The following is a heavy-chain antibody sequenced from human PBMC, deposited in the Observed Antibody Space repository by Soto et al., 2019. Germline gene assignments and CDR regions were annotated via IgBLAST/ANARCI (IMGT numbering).Heavy chain of an antibody. V-gene: IGHV3-15*01. CDR1: GFTFSNAW. CDR2: IKSKTDGGTT. Sequence: EVQLVESGGGLVKPGGSLRLSCAASGFTFSNAWMSWVRQAPGKGLEWVGRIKSKTDGGTTDYAAPVKGRFTISRDDSKNTLDLQMNSLKTEDAAVYYCTTEGDLVFGEFGDVGYWGQGTLVTVSS. CDR3: TTEGDLVFGEFGDVGY. J-gene: IGHJ4*02. D-gene: IGHD3-10*02.